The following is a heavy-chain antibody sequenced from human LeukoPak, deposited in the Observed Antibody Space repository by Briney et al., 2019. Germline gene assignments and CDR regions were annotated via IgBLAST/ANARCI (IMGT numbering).Heavy chain of an antibody. CDR2: ISGSGGST. CDR1: GFTFSSYA. D-gene: IGHD3-10*01. V-gene: IGHV3-23*01. J-gene: IGHJ4*02. Sequence: GGSLRLSCAASGFTFSSYAMSWVRQAPGKGLEWVSAISGSGGSTYYADSVKGRFTISRDNSKNALYLQMNSLRAEDTAVYYCAKVLWARYYFDYWGQGTLVTVSS. CDR3: AKVLWARYYFDY.